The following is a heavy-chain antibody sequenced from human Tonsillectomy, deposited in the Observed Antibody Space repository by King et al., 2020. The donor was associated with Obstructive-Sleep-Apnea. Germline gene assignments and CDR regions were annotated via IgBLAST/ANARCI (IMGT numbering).Heavy chain of an antibody. V-gene: IGHV3-73*02. J-gene: IGHJ5*02. CDR3: TRVPEGNWFYP. Sequence: VQLVESGGGLVQPGGSLKLSCAASGFTFSGSAMHWVRQASGKGLEWVGRIISKANSYATAYAASGKGRFTISGDDSKNTAYLQMNSLKTEDTAVYYCTRVPEGNWFYPWGQGTLVTVSS. CDR2: IISKANSYAT. CDR1: GFTFSGSA.